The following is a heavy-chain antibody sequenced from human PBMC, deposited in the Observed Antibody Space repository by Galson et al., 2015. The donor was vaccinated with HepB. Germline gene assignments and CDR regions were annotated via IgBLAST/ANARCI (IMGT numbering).Heavy chain of an antibody. D-gene: IGHD6-13*01. CDR3: ARDPVRRIAAAVMDV. CDR2: IWYDGSNK. CDR1: GFTFSSYG. Sequence: SLRLSCAASGFTFSSYGMHWVRQAPGKGLEWVAVIWYDGSNKYYADSVKGRFTISRDNSKNTLYLQMNSLRAEDTAVYYCARDPVRRIAAAVMDVWGQGTMVTVSS. V-gene: IGHV3-33*08. J-gene: IGHJ3*01.